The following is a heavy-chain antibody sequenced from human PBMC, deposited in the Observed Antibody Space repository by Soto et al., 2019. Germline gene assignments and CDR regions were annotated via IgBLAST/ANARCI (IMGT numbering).Heavy chain of an antibody. Sequence: QVQLVQSGAEVKKPGASVKISCKASGYTFIHYYIHWVRQAPGQGLEWMAIINPNGGSTNYAQKFQGRVAVTSHTSTTTVSMELNSLESDDTAVYFCARSLLQGDFWGQGTLVTVSS. CDR1: GYTFIHYY. CDR2: INPNGGST. V-gene: IGHV1-46*01. D-gene: IGHD2-21*01. J-gene: IGHJ4*02. CDR3: ARSLLQGDF.